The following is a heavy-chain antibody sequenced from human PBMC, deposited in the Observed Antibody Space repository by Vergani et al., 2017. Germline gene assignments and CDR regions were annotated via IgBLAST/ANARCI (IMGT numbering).Heavy chain of an antibody. Sequence: EVQLVESGGGLVQPGGSLRLSCAASGFTFSSYWMSWVRQAPGKGLEWVANIKQDGSEKDYVDSVKGRFTISRDNAKNSLYLQMNSLRAEDTAVYYCARGGPAAYSSSWYYYYYGMDVWGQGTTVTVSS. V-gene: IGHV3-7*04. CDR1: GFTFSSYW. CDR3: ARGGPAAYSSSWYYYYYGMDV. J-gene: IGHJ6*02. CDR2: IKQDGSEK. D-gene: IGHD6-13*01.